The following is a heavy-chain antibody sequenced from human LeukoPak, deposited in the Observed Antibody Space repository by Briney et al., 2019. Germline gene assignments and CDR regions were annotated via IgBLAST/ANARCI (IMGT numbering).Heavy chain of an antibody. CDR3: ARAPGYSSGWFDAFDI. CDR2: ISSSSSYI. V-gene: IGHV3-21*01. Sequence: GGSLRLSCAASGFTFSSYSMNWVRQAPGKGLEWVSSISSSSSYIYYADSVKGRFTISRDNAKNSLYLQMNSLRAEDTAVCYCARAPGYSSGWFDAFDIWGQGTMVTVSS. J-gene: IGHJ3*02. D-gene: IGHD6-19*01. CDR1: GFTFSSYS.